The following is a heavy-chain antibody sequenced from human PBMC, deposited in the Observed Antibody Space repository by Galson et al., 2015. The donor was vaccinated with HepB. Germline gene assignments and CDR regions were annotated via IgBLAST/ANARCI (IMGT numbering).Heavy chain of an antibody. CDR2: ISYDGSNK. V-gene: IGHV3-30-3*01. Sequence: SLRLSCAASGFTFSSYAMHWVRQAPGKGLEWVAVISYDGSNKYYADSVKGRFTISRDNSKNTLYLQMNSLRAEDTAVYYCARDGYSSSWYSGWFDPWGQGTLVTVSS. CDR3: ARDGYSSSWYSGWFDP. CDR1: GFTFSSYA. D-gene: IGHD6-13*01. J-gene: IGHJ5*02.